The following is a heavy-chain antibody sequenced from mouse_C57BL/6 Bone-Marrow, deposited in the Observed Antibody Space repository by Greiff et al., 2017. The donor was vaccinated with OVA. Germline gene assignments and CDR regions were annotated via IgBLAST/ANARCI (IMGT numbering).Heavy chain of an antibody. CDR1: GFTFSSYG. J-gene: IGHJ3*01. CDR2: ISSGGSYT. Sequence: EVQGVESGGDLVKPGGSLKLSCAASGFTFSSYGMSWVRQTPDKRLEWVATISSGGSYTYYPDSVKGRFTISRDNAKNTLYLQMSSLKSEDTAMYYCARLFPVAYWGQGTLVTVSA. V-gene: IGHV5-6*01. CDR3: ARLFPVAY.